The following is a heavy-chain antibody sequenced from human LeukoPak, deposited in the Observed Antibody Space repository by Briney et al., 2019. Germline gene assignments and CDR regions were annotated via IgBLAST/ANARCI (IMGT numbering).Heavy chain of an antibody. CDR1: GGSISSGGYY. CDR2: IYYSGST. V-gene: IGHV4-31*03. D-gene: IGHD1-26*01. Sequence: SQTLSLTCTVSGGSISSGGYYWSWIRQPPGKGLEWIGYIYYSGSTYYNPSLKSRVTISVDSSKNQFSLKLSSVTAADTAVYYCARGGGSYEHFDYWGRGTLVTVSS. J-gene: IGHJ4*02. CDR3: ARGGGSYEHFDY.